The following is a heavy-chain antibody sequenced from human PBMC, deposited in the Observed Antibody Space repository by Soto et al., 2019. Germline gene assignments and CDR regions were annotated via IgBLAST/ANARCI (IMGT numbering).Heavy chain of an antibody. J-gene: IGHJ6*02. CDR3: ARSNYYGSGSYGMDF. CDR1: GGSISSGGYY. D-gene: IGHD3-10*01. CDR2: IYYSGST. Sequence: QVQLQESGPGLVKPSQTLSLTCTVSGGSISSGGYYWSWIRQHPGKGLEWIGYIYYSGSTYYNPSLKSRVTISVDTSKNPFSLKLSSVTGADTTVYYCARSNYYGSGSYGMDFWGQGTTVTVSS. V-gene: IGHV4-31*03.